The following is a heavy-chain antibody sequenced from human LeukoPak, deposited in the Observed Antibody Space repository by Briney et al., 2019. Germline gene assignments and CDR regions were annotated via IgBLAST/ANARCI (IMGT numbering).Heavy chain of an antibody. J-gene: IGHJ2*01. CDR3: AITTTVVHVFWYFDL. CDR1: GVSISSGNYY. Sequence: SETLSLTCTVSGVSISSGNYYWSWIRRPPGKGLEWIGFIYYSGATYYNPSLKSRVAISVDTSKNQFSLRLTSVTAADTAVYYCAITTTVVHVFWYFDLWGRGTLVTVSS. CDR2: IYYSGAT. D-gene: IGHD4-23*01. V-gene: IGHV4-61*01.